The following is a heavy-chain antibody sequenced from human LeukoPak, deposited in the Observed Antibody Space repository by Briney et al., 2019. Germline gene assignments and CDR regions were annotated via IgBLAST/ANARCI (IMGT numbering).Heavy chain of an antibody. J-gene: IGHJ6*02. Sequence: PSETLSLTCAVYGGSFSGYYWSWVRQPPGKGLEGIGEINHSGSTNYNPSLKSRVTISVDTSKNQFSLKLSSVTAADTAVYYCASRFWSGYNYYYYYGMDVWGQGTTVTVSS. V-gene: IGHV4-34*01. CDR3: ASRFWSGYNYYYYYGMDV. D-gene: IGHD3-3*01. CDR1: GGSFSGYY. CDR2: INHSGST.